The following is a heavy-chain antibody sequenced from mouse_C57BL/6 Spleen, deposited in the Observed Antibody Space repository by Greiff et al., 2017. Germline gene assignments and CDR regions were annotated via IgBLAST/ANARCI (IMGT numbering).Heavy chain of an antibody. CDR3: AREVLRYPYYFDY. CDR1: GYTFTDYY. V-gene: IGHV1-76*01. Sequence: QVQLQQSGAELVRPGASVKLSCKASGYTFTDYYINWVTQRPGQGLEWIARIYPGSGNTYYNEKFKGKATLTAEKSSSTAYMQLSSLTSEDSAVYFCAREVLRYPYYFDYWGQGTTLTVSS. D-gene: IGHD1-1*01. J-gene: IGHJ2*01. CDR2: IYPGSGNT.